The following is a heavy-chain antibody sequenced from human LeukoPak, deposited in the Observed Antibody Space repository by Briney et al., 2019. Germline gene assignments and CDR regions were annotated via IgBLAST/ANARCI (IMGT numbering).Heavy chain of an antibody. CDR1: GFTFSSYA. V-gene: IGHV3-30-3*01. J-gene: IGHJ6*02. CDR2: ISYDGSNK. CDR3: AREWEDIVVVPAAPNYYYYYGMDV. Sequence: GGSLRLSCAASGFTFSSYAMHWVRQAPGKGLEWVAVISYDGSNKYYADSVKGRFTISRDNSKNTLYLQMNGLRAEDTAVYYCAREWEDIVVVPAAPNYYYYYGMDVWGQGTTVTVSS. D-gene: IGHD2-2*01.